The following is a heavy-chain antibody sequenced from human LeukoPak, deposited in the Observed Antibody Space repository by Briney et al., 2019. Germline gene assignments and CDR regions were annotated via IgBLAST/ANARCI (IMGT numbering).Heavy chain of an antibody. CDR3: ATAPGSSGYRFDY. Sequence: ASVKVSCKAPGYTFTSYGISWVRQAPGQGLEWMGRIIPILGIANYAQKFQGRVTITADKSTSAAYMELSSLRSEDTAVYYCATAPGSSGYRFDYWGQGTLVTVSS. V-gene: IGHV1-69*04. J-gene: IGHJ4*02. CDR2: IIPILGIA. D-gene: IGHD3-22*01. CDR1: GYTFTSYG.